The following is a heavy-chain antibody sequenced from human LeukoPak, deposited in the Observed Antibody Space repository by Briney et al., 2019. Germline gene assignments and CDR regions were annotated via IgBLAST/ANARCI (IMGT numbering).Heavy chain of an antibody. CDR3: ATHASSGYTGGYFDY. J-gene: IGHJ4*02. CDR1: GFTFSGYA. CDR2: ISGSGSST. V-gene: IGHV3-23*01. D-gene: IGHD6-19*01. Sequence: PGGSLRLSCAASGFTFSGYAMSWVRQAPGKGLEWVSAISGSGSSTYYADSVKGRFTISRDNSKNTLYLQMNSLRAEDTAVYYCATHASSGYTGGYFDYWGQGTLVTVSS.